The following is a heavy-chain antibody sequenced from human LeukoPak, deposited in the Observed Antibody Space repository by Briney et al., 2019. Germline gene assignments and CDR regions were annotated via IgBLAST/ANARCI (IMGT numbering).Heavy chain of an antibody. CDR1: GGTFSSYA. CDR2: IIPILGIP. D-gene: IGHD2-15*01. J-gene: IGHJ4*02. CDR3: ARGYCSGGSCHGPFDY. V-gene: IGHV1-69*04. Sequence: ASVKVSCKASGGTFSSYAISWVRQAPGQGLEWVGRIIPILGIPNYAQKFQGRVTITADKSTSTAYMELSSLRPEDTAVYYCARGYCSGGSCHGPFDYWGQGTLVTVSS.